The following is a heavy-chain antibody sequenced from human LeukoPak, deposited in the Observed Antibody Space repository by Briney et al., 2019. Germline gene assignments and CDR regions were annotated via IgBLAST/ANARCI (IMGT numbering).Heavy chain of an antibody. CDR3: AKDISSGYYFDY. V-gene: IGHV3-23*01. J-gene: IGHJ4*02. CDR1: GFTFSSYE. CDR2: FSGSGGNT. D-gene: IGHD3-22*01. Sequence: GGSLRLSCAASGFTFSSYEMNWVRQAPGKGLEWVSAFSGSGGNTYYADSVKGRFTISRDNSKNTLYLQMNSLRAEDTAVYYCAKDISSGYYFDYWGQGTLVTVSS.